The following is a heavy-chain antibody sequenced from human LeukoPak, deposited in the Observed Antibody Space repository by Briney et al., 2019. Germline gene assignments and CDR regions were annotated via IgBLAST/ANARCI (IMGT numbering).Heavy chain of an antibody. V-gene: IGHV3-23*01. CDR3: AKGHGDYTANCFDY. Sequence: GGSLRPSCAASGFTFASYAMSWVRQAPGKGLEWVSSISGSGGTTDYADSVKGRFTISRDNSKNTLYLQMNSLRADDTAIYYCAKGHGDYTANCFDYWGQGTLVTVSS. D-gene: IGHD4-17*01. CDR1: GFTFASYA. J-gene: IGHJ4*02. CDR2: ISGSGGTT.